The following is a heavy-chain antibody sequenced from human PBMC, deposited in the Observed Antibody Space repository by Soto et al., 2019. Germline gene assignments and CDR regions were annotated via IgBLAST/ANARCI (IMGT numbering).Heavy chain of an antibody. V-gene: IGHV3-30-3*01. Sequence: GGSLRLSCAASGFTFSSYAMHWVRQAPGKGLEWVAVISYDGSNKYYADSVKGRFTISRDNSKNTLYLQMNSLRAEDTAVYYCARSGNSIHYYYYYGMDVWGQGTTVTVSS. CDR3: ARSGNSIHYYYYYGMDV. CDR1: GFTFSSYA. CDR2: ISYDGSNK. D-gene: IGHD3-10*01. J-gene: IGHJ6*02.